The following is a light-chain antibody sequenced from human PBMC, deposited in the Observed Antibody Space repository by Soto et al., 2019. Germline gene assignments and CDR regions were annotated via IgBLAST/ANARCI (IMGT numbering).Light chain of an antibody. CDR1: SSDVGGYNY. J-gene: IGLJ7*01. CDR2: DVS. V-gene: IGLV2-14*01. Sequence: QSALTQPASVSGSPGQSITISCTGTSSDVGGYNYVSWYQQHPGKAPKLMIYDVSNRPSGVSNRFSGSKSGNTASLTISGLQAEAEADYYCSSYTSSSTRAVFGGGTQLTV. CDR3: SSYTSSSTRAV.